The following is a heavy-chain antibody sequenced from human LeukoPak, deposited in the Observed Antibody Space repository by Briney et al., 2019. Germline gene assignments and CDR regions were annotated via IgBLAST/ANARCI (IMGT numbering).Heavy chain of an antibody. D-gene: IGHD3-16*01. V-gene: IGHV3-23*01. Sequence: GGSLRLSCAASGFRFSDFTMTWVRQAPGKGPEWVSAIGGRGGSTYYADSLGGRFTISRDNSKDMLYLQMNSLKVEDTATYYWGKEGGAWGQGTKVTVSS. CDR1: GFRFSDFT. CDR3: GKEGGA. CDR2: IGGRGGST. J-gene: IGHJ5*02.